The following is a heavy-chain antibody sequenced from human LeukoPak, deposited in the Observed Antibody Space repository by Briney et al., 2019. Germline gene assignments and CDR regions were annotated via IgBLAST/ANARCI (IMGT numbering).Heavy chain of an antibody. V-gene: IGHV3-23*01. CDR3: AKASWVSNTDAVR. Sequence: GGSLRLSCAASGVISSFAMSWVRQGPARGLEWVSSIRSNGETFYADSVKGRFTLSSDRSRNMVHLQLNNLRVEDTAIYYCAKASWVSNTDAVRWGQGTLVTASS. CDR2: IRSNGET. J-gene: IGHJ4*02. CDR1: GVISSFA. D-gene: IGHD6-13*01.